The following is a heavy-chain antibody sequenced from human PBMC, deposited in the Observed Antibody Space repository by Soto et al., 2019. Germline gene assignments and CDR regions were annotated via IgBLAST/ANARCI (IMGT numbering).Heavy chain of an antibody. CDR2: IWNDGINA. J-gene: IGHJ4*02. CDR3: ARRSRYYYGSGSFYIPSDY. D-gene: IGHD3-10*01. CDR1: GFTFSTYV. V-gene: IGHV3-33*01. Sequence: GGSLRLSCAASGFTFSTYVLPCVRQAPCKGLEWLAVIWNDGINAYYADSVKGRFTISRDNSRNTLHLQMNSLRAEDTAVYYCARRSRYYYGSGSFYIPSDYLGQGTLVTVSS.